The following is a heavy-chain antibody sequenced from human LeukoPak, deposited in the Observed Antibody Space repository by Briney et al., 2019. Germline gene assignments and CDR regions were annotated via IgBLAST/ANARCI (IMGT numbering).Heavy chain of an antibody. V-gene: IGHV3-7*01. CDR1: GFSLSSYG. Sequence: PGGSLRLSCAASGFSLSSYGIHWVRQAPGKGLEWVAHMNQGGSETTNVDSVKGRFTISRDDAKNLVFLQMNSLRVEDTAVYYCARDGVAGGFDYWGQGILVTVSS. CDR3: ARDGVAGGFDY. D-gene: IGHD6-19*01. CDR2: MNQGGSET. J-gene: IGHJ4*02.